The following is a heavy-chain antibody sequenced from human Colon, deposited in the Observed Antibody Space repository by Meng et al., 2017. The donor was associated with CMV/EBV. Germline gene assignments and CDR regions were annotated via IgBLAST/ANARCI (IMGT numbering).Heavy chain of an antibody. CDR1: GFTFSGYA. CDR3: ARSTPSKTDQWI. CDR2: ISGSGDTT. D-gene: IGHD2-2*01. V-gene: IGHV3-23*01. J-gene: IGHJ4*02. Sequence: GESLKISCEGFGFTFSGYAMNWVRQAPGKGLEWVSIISGSGDTTRYADSVKGRFTISRDNAKNTLYLQLNSLRAEDTAVYYCARSTPSKTDQWIWGQGTLVTVSS.